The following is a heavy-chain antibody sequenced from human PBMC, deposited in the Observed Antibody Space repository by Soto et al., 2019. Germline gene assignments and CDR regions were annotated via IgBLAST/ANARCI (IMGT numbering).Heavy chain of an antibody. V-gene: IGHV3-72*01. Sequence: EVQLVESGGGLVQPGGSLRLSCAASRFTFSDHYMHWVRQAPGKGLEWVARSRNRVNSHTTEYAESVKGRFTISRDESKSSLYLQMNSLKIEDTAVYYCTRGLLGGAPSYTFHGMDVWGQGTTVTVSS. CDR2: SRNRVNSHTT. CDR3: TRGLLGGAPSYTFHGMDV. J-gene: IGHJ6*01. CDR1: RFTFSDHY. D-gene: IGHD1-26*01.